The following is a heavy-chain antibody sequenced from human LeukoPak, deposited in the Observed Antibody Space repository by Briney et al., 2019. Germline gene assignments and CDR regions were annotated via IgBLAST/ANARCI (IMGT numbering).Heavy chain of an antibody. J-gene: IGHJ3*02. CDR1: GGSISSYY. V-gene: IGHV4-59*01. CDR3: ARDVYYYDRSAFDI. CDR2: IFDPGRT. D-gene: IGHD3-22*01. Sequence: SETLSLTSTVSGGSISSYYWSWIRQPPGKGLEWIGHIFDPGRTKYSPSLKSRVTISVDTSKNQVSLTLTSVTAADTAMYYCARDVYYYDRSAFDIWGQGTMVTVSS.